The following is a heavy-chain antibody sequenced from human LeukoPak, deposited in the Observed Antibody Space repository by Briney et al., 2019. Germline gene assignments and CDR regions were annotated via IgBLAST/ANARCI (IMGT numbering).Heavy chain of an antibody. Sequence: PGGSLRLSCAASEFTFSNYWMSWIRQAPGKGLERVALTNQDGSKNYYVDSLTGRFTISRDNAKNSLYLQMNSRRAEDTAVYYCATTVPGYPDDYFDYWGQGTLVTVSS. J-gene: IGHJ4*02. CDR2: TNQDGSKN. V-gene: IGHV3-7*01. D-gene: IGHD6-19*01. CDR1: EFTFSNYW. CDR3: ATTVPGYPDDYFDY.